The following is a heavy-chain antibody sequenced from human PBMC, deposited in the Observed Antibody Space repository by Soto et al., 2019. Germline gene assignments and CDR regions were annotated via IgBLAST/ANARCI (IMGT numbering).Heavy chain of an antibody. J-gene: IGHJ3*02. CDR3: ARSGGILRFLEVDAFDI. V-gene: IGHV3-21*01. Sequence: EVQLVESGGGLVKPGGSLRLSCAASGFTFSSYSMNWVRQAPGKGLEWVSSISSSSSYIYYADSVKGRFTISRDNAKNSLYLQMNSLRAEDTAVYYCARSGGILRFLEVDAFDIWGQGTMVTVSS. CDR2: ISSSSSYI. CDR1: GFTFSSYS. D-gene: IGHD3-3*01.